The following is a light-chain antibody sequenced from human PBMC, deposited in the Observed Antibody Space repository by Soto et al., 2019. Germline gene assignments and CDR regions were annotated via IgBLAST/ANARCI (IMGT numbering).Light chain of an antibody. CDR1: QSVLYSSNNRNY. CDR2: WAS. J-gene: IGKJ2*01. V-gene: IGKV4-1*01. Sequence: DIVMTQSPDSLGVSLGERATINCKSSQSVLYSSNNRNYLAWYQQKPGQPPKLLIYWASTRESGVPDRFSGSGSGTDFTLTISSLQAEYVAVYYCQQYYSTTQTFGQGTKLEIK. CDR3: QQYYSTTQT.